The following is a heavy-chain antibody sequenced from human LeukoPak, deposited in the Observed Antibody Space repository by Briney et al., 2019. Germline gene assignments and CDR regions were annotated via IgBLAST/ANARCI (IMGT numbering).Heavy chain of an antibody. CDR3: ARRTTGIAFFDY. CDR2: IKQDGREK. CDR1: GFTFSGYT. V-gene: IGHV3-7*01. Sequence: GGSLRLSCAASGFTFSGYTMNWVRQAPGKGLEWVANIKQDGREKYYVDSVKGRFTISRDNAKNSLYLQMNSLRAEDAAVYYCARRTTGIAFFDYWGQGTLVTVSS. J-gene: IGHJ4*02. D-gene: IGHD1-1*01.